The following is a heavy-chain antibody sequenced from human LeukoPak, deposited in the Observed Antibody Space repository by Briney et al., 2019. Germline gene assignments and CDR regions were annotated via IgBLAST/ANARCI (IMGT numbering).Heavy chain of an antibody. J-gene: IGHJ1*01. Sequence: ASLKSSCKASGYIFTAYYMHWVRQAPGHGLEWMGWINPKSGGTNYAQKSQGRVTMTRDTPLSTGHMELSMLRPADTAVYDCASAAFWGEYYQHWGQGTLVTVS. V-gene: IGHV1-2*02. D-gene: IGHD3-16*01. CDR2: INPKSGGT. CDR3: ASAAFWGEYYQH. CDR1: GYIFTAYY.